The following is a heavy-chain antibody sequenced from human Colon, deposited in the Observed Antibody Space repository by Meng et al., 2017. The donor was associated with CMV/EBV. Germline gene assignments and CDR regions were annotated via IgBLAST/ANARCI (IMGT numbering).Heavy chain of an antibody. Sequence: EIQLVESGGGLFQPGGSLRLSCAASGFTVNTYFMSWVRQAPGKGLEWVSIIYPDGRPFYADSVQGRFTISTDNSKNTLYLQKNSLRAEDTATYYCAKDEVPNNIDYWGQGTLVTVSS. J-gene: IGHJ4*02. V-gene: IGHV3-53*01. D-gene: IGHD1/OR15-1a*01. CDR3: AKDEVPNNIDY. CDR1: GFTVNTYF. CDR2: IYPDGRP.